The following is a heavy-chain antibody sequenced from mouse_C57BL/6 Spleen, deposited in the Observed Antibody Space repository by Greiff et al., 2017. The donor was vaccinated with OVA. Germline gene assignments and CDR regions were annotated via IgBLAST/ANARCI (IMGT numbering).Heavy chain of an antibody. CDR3: AREDYYDYWFAY. CDR1: GYTFTSYW. CDR2: INPSNGGT. V-gene: IGHV1-53*01. D-gene: IGHD2-4*01. J-gene: IGHJ3*01. Sequence: QVQLQQPGAELVMPGASVKLSCKASGYTFTSYWMHWVKQRPGQGLEWIGNINPSNGGTNYNEKFKSKATLTVDKSSSTAYMQLSSLTSEDSAVYYCAREDYYDYWFAYWGQGTLVTVSA.